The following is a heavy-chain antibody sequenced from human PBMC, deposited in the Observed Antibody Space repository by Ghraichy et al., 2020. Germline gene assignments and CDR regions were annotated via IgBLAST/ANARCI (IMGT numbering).Heavy chain of an antibody. CDR1: GGSISSGSFY. V-gene: IGHV4-61*02. D-gene: IGHD3-22*01. CDR3: ARDRADDGSGYYRHSFDY. CDR2: IYRSGIT. Sequence: SETLSLTCTVSGGSISSGSFYWSWIRQPAGKGLEWIGRIYRSGITNYNPSLKSRLTMSVDSSKNQFSLKLSSVTAADTAVYYCARDRADDGSGYYRHSFDYWGQGTLVTVSS. J-gene: IGHJ4*02.